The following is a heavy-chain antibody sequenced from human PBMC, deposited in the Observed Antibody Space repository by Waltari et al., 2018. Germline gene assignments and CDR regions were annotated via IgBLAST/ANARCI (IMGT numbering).Heavy chain of an antibody. CDR2: ISGSGGST. J-gene: IGHJ4*02. V-gene: IGHV3-23*01. D-gene: IGHD1-26*01. Sequence: EVQLLESGGGLVQPGGSLRLSCAASGFTFSSYAMSWVRQAPGKGLEWVSAISGSGGSTYYAASVKGRFTISRDNSKNTLYLQMNSLRAEDTAVYYCAKDWGSHVGFDYWGQGTLVTVSS. CDR1: GFTFSSYA. CDR3: AKDWGSHVGFDY.